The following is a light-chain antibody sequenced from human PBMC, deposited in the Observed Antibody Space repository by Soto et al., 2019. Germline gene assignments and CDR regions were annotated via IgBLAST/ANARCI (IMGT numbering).Light chain of an antibody. J-gene: IGKJ3*01. CDR1: QSVSSY. V-gene: IGKV3-11*01. CDR2: DSS. Sequence: ELVLTQSPATLSLSPGERATLSCRASQSVSSYLAWYQQKPGQAPRLIIYDSSTRAPGSPARFSGSGSGTDFTLTISSLEPEDFAIYYCQQRINLPPFPFTFGPGTKVDIK. CDR3: QQRINLPPFPFT.